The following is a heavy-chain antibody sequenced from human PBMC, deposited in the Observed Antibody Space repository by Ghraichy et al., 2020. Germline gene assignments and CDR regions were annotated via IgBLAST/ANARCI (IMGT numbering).Heavy chain of an antibody. J-gene: IGHJ1*01. Sequence: GGSLRLSCVASGFTFSAYGMHWIRQSPGKGLEWVAFTQFDSSKTYYADSVKGRFAISRDNSKDTLYLDMESLRADDTALYFCAKDVYDSTGYFPLHRGQGTLVTVSS. CDR2: TQFDSSKT. V-gene: IGHV3-30*02. CDR3: AKDVYDSTGYFPLH. CDR1: GFTFSAYG. D-gene: IGHD3-22*01.